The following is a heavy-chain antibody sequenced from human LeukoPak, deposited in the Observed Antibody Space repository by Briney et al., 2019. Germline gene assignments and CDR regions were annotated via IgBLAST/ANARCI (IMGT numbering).Heavy chain of an antibody. CDR1: GDSVSINSAA. CDR3: VRERVSRGYGPLDY. J-gene: IGHJ4*02. V-gene: IGHV6-1*01. CDR2: TYYRSKSYN. Sequence: QTLSLTCAISGDSVSINSAAWNWIRQSPSRGLEWLGRTYYRSKSYNDYAVAVKSRITIKPDTSKNQFSLQLNSVTPDDTAVYYCVRERVSRGYGPLDYWGQGTLVTVSS. D-gene: IGHD5-12*01.